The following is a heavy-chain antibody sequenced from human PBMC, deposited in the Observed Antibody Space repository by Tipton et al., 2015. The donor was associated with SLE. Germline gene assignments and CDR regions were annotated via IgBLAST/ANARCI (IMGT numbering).Heavy chain of an antibody. J-gene: IGHJ4*02. CDR1: GGSISSGSYY. CDR3: ARDSTGP. CDR2: IYTSGST. D-gene: IGHD4-11*01. Sequence: LRLSCTVSGGSISSGSYYWSWIRQPAGEGLEWIGHIYTSGSTNYNPSLKSRVTISVDTSKNQFSLKLSSVTAADTAVYYCARDSTGPWGQGTLVTVSS. V-gene: IGHV4-61*09.